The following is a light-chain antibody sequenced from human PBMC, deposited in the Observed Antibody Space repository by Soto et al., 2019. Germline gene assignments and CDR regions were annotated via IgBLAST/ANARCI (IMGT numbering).Light chain of an antibody. V-gene: IGKV3-11*01. CDR1: ESIGNY. Sequence: EVVLTPSPATLSLSPGERATLSCRASESIGNYLAWYQQTLGQAPKLLIYDASHRAIGIPGRFSGDGSGTDVTLTISSLETEDFAVYYCQWRSDWPPRLTFGGGTKVEIK. CDR2: DAS. J-gene: IGKJ4*01. CDR3: QWRSDWPPRLT.